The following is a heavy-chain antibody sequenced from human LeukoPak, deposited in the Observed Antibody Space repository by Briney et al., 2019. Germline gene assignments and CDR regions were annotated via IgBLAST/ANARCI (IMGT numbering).Heavy chain of an antibody. J-gene: IGHJ4*01. CDR1: GCAFTNYA. D-gene: IGHD6-19*01. V-gene: IGHV7-4-1*02. CDR3: VRGSVAGLDY. Sequence: ASVKVSCKASGCAFTNYAINWVRQAPGHGLEWMGWINTNTANPTYAQAFTGRLVFSLDTSVSTAYLQISSLRAEDTAVYYCVRGSVAGLDYWGQGTLVTVSS. CDR2: INTNTANP.